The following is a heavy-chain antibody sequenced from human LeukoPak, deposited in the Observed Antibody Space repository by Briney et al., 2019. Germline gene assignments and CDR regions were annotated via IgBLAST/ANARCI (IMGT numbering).Heavy chain of an antibody. D-gene: IGHD5-18*01. CDR3: AKAEGYGARDY. CDR2: INPSGGIT. Sequence: GASVKVSCKASGYTFTSLPMNWVRQAPGQGLESMGIINPSGGITTYSQKFQGRVTMTRDTSTRTVYMELNNLTSGDTAVYCCAKAEGYGARDYWGQGTLVTVSS. CDR1: GYTFTSLP. V-gene: IGHV1-46*01. J-gene: IGHJ4*02.